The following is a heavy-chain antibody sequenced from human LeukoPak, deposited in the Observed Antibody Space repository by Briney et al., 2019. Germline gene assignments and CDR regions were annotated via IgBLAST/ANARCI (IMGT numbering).Heavy chain of an antibody. D-gene: IGHD6-6*01. V-gene: IGHV3-9*01. CDR2: ITPNSGGV. J-gene: IGHJ3*01. Sequence: PGRSLRLSCAASGFTFDNYVMHWVRLVPGKGLECVSSITPNSGGVGYAASVKGRFTISRDNARNSLYLQINSLRAEDTAVYYCARSSYSSSSSVWGQGTMVTVSS. CDR3: ARSSYSSSSSV. CDR1: GFTFDNYV.